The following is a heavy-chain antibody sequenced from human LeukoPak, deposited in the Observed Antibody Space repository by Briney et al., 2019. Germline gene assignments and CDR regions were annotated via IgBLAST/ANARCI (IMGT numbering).Heavy chain of an antibody. CDR2: IAHSGTT. Sequence: SETLSLTCVVSGYSISSAYFWGWIRQPAGKGVEWIGTIAHSGTTFYKPSLKSRVTISLDTSKTQFSLKLNSVTAADTAVYYCVRDVGQLRSDYWGQGTLVTVSS. D-gene: IGHD2-2*01. CDR3: VRDVGQLRSDY. J-gene: IGHJ4*02. V-gene: IGHV4-38-2*02. CDR1: GYSISSAYF.